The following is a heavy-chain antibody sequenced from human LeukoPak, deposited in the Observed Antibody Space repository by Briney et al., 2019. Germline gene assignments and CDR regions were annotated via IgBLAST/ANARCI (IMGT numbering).Heavy chain of an antibody. D-gene: IGHD3-16*02. CDR2: VGHSGSA. V-gene: IGHV4-34*01. J-gene: IGHJ3*02. CDR1: GGSFSAFF. Sequence: PSETLSLTCAVSGGSFSAFFWRWIRQPPGKGLEWTGDVGHSGSADYNPSLKSRVTVSADPSKTQFSLKLSSVTAADTAVYYCARAADYDYVWGSYRFRGRDAFDIWGQGTMVTVSS. CDR3: ARAADYDYVWGSYRFRGRDAFDI.